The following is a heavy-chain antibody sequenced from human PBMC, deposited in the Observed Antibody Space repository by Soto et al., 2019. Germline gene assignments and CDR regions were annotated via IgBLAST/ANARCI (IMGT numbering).Heavy chain of an antibody. V-gene: IGHV3-66*01. J-gene: IGHJ3*02. CDR3: ARDYDGAGSVDI. Sequence: EVQLVESGGGLVQPGGSLRLSCAASGFTVSSNYMSWVRQAPGKGLEWVSLIYSGGSTYYADSVKGRFTISRDSSKNTLYLQMNSLRAEDTAVYRCARDYDGAGSVDIWGQGTMVTVSS. CDR1: GFTVSSNY. D-gene: IGHD3-22*01. CDR2: IYSGGST.